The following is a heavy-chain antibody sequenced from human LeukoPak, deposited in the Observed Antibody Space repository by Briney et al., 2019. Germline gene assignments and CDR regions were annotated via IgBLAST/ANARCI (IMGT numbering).Heavy chain of an antibody. Sequence: ASVKVSCKASGYTFTSYYMHWVRQAPGQGLEWMGIINPSGGSTSYAQKFQGRVTMTRDTSTSTVYMELSSLRSEDTAVYYCARDFGYYDSSGYYLEYYYGMDVWGQGTTVTVSS. CDR2: INPSGGST. CDR1: GYTFTSYY. V-gene: IGHV1-46*01. D-gene: IGHD3-22*01. CDR3: ARDFGYYDSSGYYLEYYYGMDV. J-gene: IGHJ6*02.